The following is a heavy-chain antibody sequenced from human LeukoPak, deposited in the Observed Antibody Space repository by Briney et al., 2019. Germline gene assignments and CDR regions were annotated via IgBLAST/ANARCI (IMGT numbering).Heavy chain of an antibody. J-gene: IGHJ4*02. CDR2: IYYSGST. CDR1: GGSVSSYY. CDR3: AREASSGWHIDY. V-gene: IGHV4-59*02. D-gene: IGHD6-19*01. Sequence: SETLSLTCTVSGGSVSSYYWSWLRQPPGKGLEWIGYIYYSGSTKNNPSLKSRVTMSVDTSKNQFSLKVSSVTAADTAVYYCAREASSGWHIDYWGQGTLVTVSS.